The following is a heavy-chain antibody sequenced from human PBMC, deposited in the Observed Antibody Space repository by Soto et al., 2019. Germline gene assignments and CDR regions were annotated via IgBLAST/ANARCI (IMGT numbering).Heavy chain of an antibody. CDR1: GFTFSSYG. V-gene: IGHV3-33*01. J-gene: IGHJ4*02. Sequence: GGSLRLSCAASGFTFSSYGMHWVRQAPGKGLEWVAVIWYDGSNKYYADSVKGRFTISRDNSKNTLYLQMNSLRAEDTAVYYCARDREDKYSSSWYVQYYFDYWGQGTLVTVSS. CDR2: IWYDGSNK. CDR3: ARDREDKYSSSWYVQYYFDY. D-gene: IGHD6-13*01.